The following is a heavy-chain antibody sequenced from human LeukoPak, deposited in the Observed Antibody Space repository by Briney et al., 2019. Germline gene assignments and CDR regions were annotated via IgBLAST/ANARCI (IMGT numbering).Heavy chain of an antibody. CDR3: ATGIAAAGSLYYYYYGMDV. CDR2: IWYDGSNK. V-gene: IGHV3-33*01. J-gene: IGHJ6*02. Sequence: PGGSLRLSCAASGFTFSSYGMHWVRQAPGKGLEWVAVIWYDGSNKYYADSVKGRFTISRDNSKNTLYLQMNSLRAEDTAVYYCATGIAAAGSLYYYYYGMDVWGQGTTVTVSS. CDR1: GFTFSSYG. D-gene: IGHD6-13*01.